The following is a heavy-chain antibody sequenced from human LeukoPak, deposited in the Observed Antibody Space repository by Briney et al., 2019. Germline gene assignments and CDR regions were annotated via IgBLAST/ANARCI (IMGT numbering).Heavy chain of an antibody. Sequence: ASVMVSCKASGYTFTDYYLHSVRQAPGQGLEWMGWINPNSGVTNYAQKFQGRVTITKDTSISTAYMELSRLRSDDTGVYYCARRYCSNGCCYGEYWGQGTLVTVSS. V-gene: IGHV1-2*02. J-gene: IGHJ4*02. CDR2: INPNSGVT. CDR3: ARRYCSNGCCYGEY. D-gene: IGHD2-15*01. CDR1: GYTFTDYY.